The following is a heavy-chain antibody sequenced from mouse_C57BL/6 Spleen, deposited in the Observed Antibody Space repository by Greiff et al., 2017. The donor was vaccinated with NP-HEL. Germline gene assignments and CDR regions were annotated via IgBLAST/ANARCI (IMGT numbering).Heavy chain of an antibody. CDR2: INPSSGYN. V-gene: IGHV1-7*01. J-gene: IGHJ3*01. CDR3: ATPDSSGYVAWLAY. D-gene: IGHD3-2*02. CDR1: GYTFTSYW. Sequence: VQLQQSGAELAKPGASVKLSCKASGYTFTSYWMHWVKQRPGQGLEWIGYINPSSGYNKYNQKFKDKATLTADKSSSTAYMQLSTRTYEDSAVYYCATPDSSGYVAWLAYWGQGTRVTVAA.